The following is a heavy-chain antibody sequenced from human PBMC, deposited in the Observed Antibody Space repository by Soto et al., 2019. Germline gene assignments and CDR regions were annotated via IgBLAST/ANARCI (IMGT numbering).Heavy chain of an antibody. V-gene: IGHV1-69*01. D-gene: IGHD6-19*01. CDR3: ASGQWSPRYYYYYYGMDV. CDR1: GGTFSSYA. CDR2: IIPIFGTA. J-gene: IGHJ6*02. Sequence: QVQLVQSGAEVKKPGSSVKVSCKASGGTFSSYAISWVRQAPGQGLEWMGGIIPIFGTANYAQKFQGRVTITADESTSTAYMELSSLRSEDTAAYYCASGQWSPRYYYYYYGMDVWGQGTTVTVSS.